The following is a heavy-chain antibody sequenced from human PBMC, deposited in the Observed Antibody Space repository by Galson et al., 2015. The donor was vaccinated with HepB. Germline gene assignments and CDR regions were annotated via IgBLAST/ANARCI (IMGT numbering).Heavy chain of an antibody. Sequence: SLRLSCADSEFTFSSYWMHWVRQAPGKGLEWVPHISSEGRTTNYADSVKGRFTISRDNAKNTLYLQMNSLRVEDTAVYYCAKNYEGMGVWGQGTTVTVSS. V-gene: IGHV3-74*01. CDR3: AKNYEGMGV. D-gene: IGHD3-16*01. CDR2: ISSEGRTT. J-gene: IGHJ6*02. CDR1: EFTFSSYW.